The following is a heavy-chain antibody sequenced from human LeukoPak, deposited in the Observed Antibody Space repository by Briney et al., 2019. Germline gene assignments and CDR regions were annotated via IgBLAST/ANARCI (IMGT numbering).Heavy chain of an antibody. Sequence: QTGGSLRLSCAASGFTFSIYAMSWVRQAPGKGLEWVSAISGSGGSTYYAGSVKGRFTISRDNSENSLYLQMNSLRAEDTAMYYCASGAGYSSGWHPGDFVYWGHGTLVTVSS. CDR1: GFTFSIYA. V-gene: IGHV3-23*01. CDR2: ISGSGGST. CDR3: ASGAGYSSGWHPGDFVY. D-gene: IGHD6-19*01. J-gene: IGHJ4*01.